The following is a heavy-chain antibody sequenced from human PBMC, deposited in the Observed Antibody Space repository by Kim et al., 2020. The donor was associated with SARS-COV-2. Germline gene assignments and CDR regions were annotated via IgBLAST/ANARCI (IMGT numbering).Heavy chain of an antibody. CDR1: GFTFSSYG. CDR2: IWYDGSNK. V-gene: IGHV3-33*01. CDR3: ARDPYGSGSYLHYLDV. D-gene: IGHD3-10*01. J-gene: IGHJ6*04. Sequence: GGSLRLSCAASGFTFSSYGMHWVRQAPGKGLEWVAVIWYDGSNKYYADSVKGRFTISRDNSKNTLYLQMNSLRAEDTAVYYCARDPYGSGSYLHYLDVWGKGTTVTVSS.